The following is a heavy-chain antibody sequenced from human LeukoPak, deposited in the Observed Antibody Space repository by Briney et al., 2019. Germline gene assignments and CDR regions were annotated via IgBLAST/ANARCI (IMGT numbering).Heavy chain of an antibody. D-gene: IGHD2-15*01. V-gene: IGHV4-34*01. CDR3: AREDCSGGDCYTFDI. J-gene: IGHJ3*02. CDR1: GGSFSGYY. CDR2: INHGGNT. Sequence: PSETLSLTCAVYGGSFSGYYWSWIRQPPGKGLEWIGEINHGGNTNYSPSLKSRATISVDTSKNQFSLKLNSVTAADTAVYFCAREDCSGGDCYTFDIWGRGTMVTVS.